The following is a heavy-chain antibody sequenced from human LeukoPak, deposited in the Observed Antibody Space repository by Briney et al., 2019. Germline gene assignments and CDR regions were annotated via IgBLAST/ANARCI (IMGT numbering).Heavy chain of an antibody. Sequence: PGGTLRLSCAASGFTFSSYGMSWVRQAPGKGLEWVSFIQKDGSEKYYADSVKGRFTISRDNSKNTVYLQMNSLRTEDTAVYYCAKGRDTVMATCDYWGQGTLVTVSS. J-gene: IGHJ4*02. CDR2: IQKDGSEK. CDR1: GFTFSSYG. D-gene: IGHD5-18*01. V-gene: IGHV3-30*02. CDR3: AKGRDTVMATCDY.